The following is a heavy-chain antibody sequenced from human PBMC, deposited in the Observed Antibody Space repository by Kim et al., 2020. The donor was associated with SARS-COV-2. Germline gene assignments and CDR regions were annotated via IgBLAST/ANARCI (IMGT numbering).Heavy chain of an antibody. V-gene: IGHV3-30-3*01. J-gene: IGHJ5*02. D-gene: IGHD3-9*01. Sequence: GGSLRLSCAASGFTFSSYAMHWVRQAPGKVLEWVAVISYDGSNKYYADSVKGRFTISRDNSKKTLYLQMNSLRAEDTAVYYCARSWAGYDILAGSPFDWFDPWGQGTLVTVSS. CDR3: ARSWAGYDILAGSPFDWFDP. CDR1: GFTFSSYA. CDR2: ISYDGSNK.